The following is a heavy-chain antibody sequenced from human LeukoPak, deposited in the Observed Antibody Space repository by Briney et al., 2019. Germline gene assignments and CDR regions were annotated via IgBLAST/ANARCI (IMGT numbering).Heavy chain of an antibody. CDR3: ARGPDSSGYYYGY. V-gene: IGHV1-2*02. CDR1: GYTFTGYY. CDR2: ISPNSGGT. Sequence: ASVKVSCKASGYTFTGYYMHWVRQAPGQGLEWMGWISPNSGGTNYAQKFQGRVTMTRDTSISTAYMELSRLRSDDTAVYYCARGPDSSGYYYGYWGQGTLVTVSS. D-gene: IGHD3-22*01. J-gene: IGHJ4*02.